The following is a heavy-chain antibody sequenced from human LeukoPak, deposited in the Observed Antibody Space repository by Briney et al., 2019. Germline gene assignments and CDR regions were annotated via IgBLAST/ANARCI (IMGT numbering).Heavy chain of an antibody. CDR3: ARVRDGYNDAYDI. D-gene: IGHD5-24*01. J-gene: IGHJ3*02. CDR2: IKPSGDNT. V-gene: IGHV1-46*01. CDR1: GYTFTSYN. Sequence: ASVKVSCKTSGYTFTSYNLHWVRQAPGQRLEWMGIIKPSGDNTHYAQKFQGRFTMTSDTSTSSVYMELSSLISADTAVYYCARVRDGYNDAYDIWGQGTMVTVTS.